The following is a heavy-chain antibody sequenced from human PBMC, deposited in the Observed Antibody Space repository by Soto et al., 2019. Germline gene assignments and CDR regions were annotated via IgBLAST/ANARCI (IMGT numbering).Heavy chain of an antibody. V-gene: IGHV4-38-2*02. CDR1: GYSLNSGYF. Sequence: NPSETLSLTCAVSGYSLNSGYFWGWIRQPPGRGLEWIGNIHHGGGSYNNPSLKSRVSFSLDTSKNQFSLILRSVTAADTAVYYSVRESYVWFDLWGEVTPVPV. CDR3: VRESYVWFDL. D-gene: IGHD3-10*01. J-gene: IGHJ5*02. CDR2: IHHGGGS.